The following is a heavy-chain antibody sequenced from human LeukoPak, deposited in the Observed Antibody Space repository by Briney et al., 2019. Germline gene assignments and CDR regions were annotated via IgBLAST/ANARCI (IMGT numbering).Heavy chain of an antibody. J-gene: IGHJ6*03. CDR3: ARSAIPKTIADRRLGNYYMDV. CDR1: GFTFTSYS. D-gene: IGHD6-6*01. V-gene: IGHV3-21*05. CDR2: ISSSSDII. Sequence: GGFLRLSCAASGFTFTSYSMNWVRQAPGKGLEWLSYISSSSDIIYYADSVKGRFTISRDNAKNSLYLQMNSLRIEDTAVYYCARSAIPKTIADRRLGNYYMDVWGKGTTVTVSS.